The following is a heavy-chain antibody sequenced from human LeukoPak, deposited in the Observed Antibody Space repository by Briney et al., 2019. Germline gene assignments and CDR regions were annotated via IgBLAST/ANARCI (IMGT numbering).Heavy chain of an antibody. CDR1: GFTFSSHG. J-gene: IGHJ4*02. CDR3: ARDHAGSGDYFGY. CDR2: ISGSGDNT. Sequence: GGSLRLSCAASGFTFSSHGMSWVRQAPGKGLEWVSTISGSGDNTYYADSVKGRFTISRDNSKNTLYLQMNSLRAEDTAVYYCARDHAGSGDYFGYWGQGTLVTVSS. D-gene: IGHD3-10*01. V-gene: IGHV3-23*01.